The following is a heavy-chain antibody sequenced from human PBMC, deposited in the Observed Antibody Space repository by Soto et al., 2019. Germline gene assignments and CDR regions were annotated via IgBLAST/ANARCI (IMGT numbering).Heavy chain of an antibody. CDR1: GYTFTGYY. CDR3: ARGIVVPPETSYYYYYMDV. Sequence: ASVKVSCKASGYTFTGYYMRWVRQAPGQGLEWMGWINPNSGGTNYAQKFQGWVTMTRDTSISTAYMELSRLRSDDTAVYYCARGIVVPPETSYYYYYMDVWGKGTTVTVSS. D-gene: IGHD2-2*01. CDR2: INPNSGGT. J-gene: IGHJ6*03. V-gene: IGHV1-2*04.